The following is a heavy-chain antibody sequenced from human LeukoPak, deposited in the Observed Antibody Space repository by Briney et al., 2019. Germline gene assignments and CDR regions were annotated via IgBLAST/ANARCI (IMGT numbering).Heavy chain of an antibody. J-gene: IGHJ4*02. CDR3: ARHRIPAWIDY. V-gene: IGHV4-59*08. CDR1: GGSISSYY. Sequence: SETLSLTCTVSGGSISSYYWSWIRQPPGKGQEWIGYIYYSGNTNYNPSLKSRVTILVDTSKNQFSLKLSSLTAADTAVYYCARHRIPAWIDYWGQGTLVTVSS. D-gene: IGHD2-2*01. CDR2: IYYSGNT.